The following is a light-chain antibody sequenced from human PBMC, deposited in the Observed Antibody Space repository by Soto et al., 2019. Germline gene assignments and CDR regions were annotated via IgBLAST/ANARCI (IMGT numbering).Light chain of an antibody. CDR1: SSNIGTNN. Sequence: QSVLTQPPAVSGAPGQRATISCSGSSSNIGTNNVHWYQHLPGAAPKVLIYANNHRTPGGPDRFSVAKSGTSASLAITGLQAEDEAHYYCQSYDSNLNGLYVFGPETKVTGL. J-gene: IGLJ1*01. CDR2: ANN. CDR3: QSYDSNLNGLYV. V-gene: IGLV1-40*01.